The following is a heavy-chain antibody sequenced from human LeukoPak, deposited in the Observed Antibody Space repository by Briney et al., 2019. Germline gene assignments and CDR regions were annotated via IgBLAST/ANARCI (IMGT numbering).Heavy chain of an antibody. CDR3: AREYGQQLVFDY. J-gene: IGHJ4*02. CDR2: ISSSSSYI. V-gene: IGHV3-21*01. Sequence: GGSLRLSCAASGFTFSSYSMNWVRQAPGKGLEGVSSISSSSSYIYYADSVKGRFTISRDNAKNSLYLQMNSLRAEDTAVYYCAREYGQQLVFDYWGQGTLVTVSS. CDR1: GFTFSSYS. D-gene: IGHD6-13*01.